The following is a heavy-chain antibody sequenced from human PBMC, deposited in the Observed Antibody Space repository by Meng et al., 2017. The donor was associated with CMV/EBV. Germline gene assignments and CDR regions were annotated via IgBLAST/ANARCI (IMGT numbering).Heavy chain of an antibody. V-gene: IGHV1-69*10. J-gene: IGHJ4*02. CDR2: IIPSLGIA. D-gene: IGHD2-2*02. CDR1: EGTFSSYA. CDR3: ARGYSCSSTSCYTFVSN. Sequence: SVKVSCKASEGTFSSYAISWVRQAPGQGLEWMGGIIPSLGIANYAQKFQGRVTITADKSTSTAYMELSSLRSEDTAVYYCARGYSCSSTSCYTFVSNWGQGTLVTVSS.